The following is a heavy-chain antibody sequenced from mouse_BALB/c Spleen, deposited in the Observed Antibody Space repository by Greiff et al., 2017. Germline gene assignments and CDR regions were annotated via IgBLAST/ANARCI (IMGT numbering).Heavy chain of an antibody. Sequence: EVQVVESGGDLVKPGGSLKLSCAASGFAFSSYDMSWVRQTPEKRLEWVAYISSGGGSTYYPDTVKGRFTISRDNAKNTLYLQMSSLKSEDTAMYYCARHQGWYAMDYWGQGTSVTVSS. CDR1: GFAFSSYD. D-gene: IGHD1-1*02. CDR3: ARHQGWYAMDY. V-gene: IGHV5-12-1*01. CDR2: ISSGGGST. J-gene: IGHJ4*01.